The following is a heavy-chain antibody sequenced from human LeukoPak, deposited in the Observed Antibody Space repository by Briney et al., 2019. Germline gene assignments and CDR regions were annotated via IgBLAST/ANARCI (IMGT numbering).Heavy chain of an antibody. Sequence: SQTLSLTCAISGDSVSSNTAAWNWIRQSPSRGLEWLGRTYYRPKWYREYAVSVKRRITTTPDTSKNQFSLQLNSVTPEDTAVYYCAKGWGFNIWGQGTMVTVSS. CDR2: TYYRPKWYR. CDR1: GDSVSSNTAA. D-gene: IGHD3-16*01. V-gene: IGHV6-1*01. J-gene: IGHJ3*02. CDR3: AKGWGFNI.